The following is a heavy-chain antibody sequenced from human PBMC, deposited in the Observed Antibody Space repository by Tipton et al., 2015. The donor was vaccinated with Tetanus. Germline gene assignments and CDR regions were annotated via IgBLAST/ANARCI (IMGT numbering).Heavy chain of an antibody. CDR2: ISGTGKYI. CDR3: ARDHRPTSRGSESYYYYGLDV. J-gene: IGHJ6*02. D-gene: IGHD3-10*01. CDR1: GFTFKSYT. Sequence: SLRLSCAASGFTFKSYTMNWVRQAPGKGLEWVSSISGTGKYIYYADSVKGRFTISRDNAKNSLSLEMNSLRADDTAVYYCARDHRPTSRGSESYYYYGLDVWGQGTTVTVSS. V-gene: IGHV3-21*06.